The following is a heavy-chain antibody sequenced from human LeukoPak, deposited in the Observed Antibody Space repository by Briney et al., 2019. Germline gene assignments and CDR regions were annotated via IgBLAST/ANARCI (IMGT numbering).Heavy chain of an antibody. J-gene: IGHJ4*02. CDR1: GYSFANYW. CDR2: IYPADSDT. D-gene: IGHD1-26*01. Sequence: GESLQISFKVSGYSFANYWIGWVRPMPGKGLEWMGLIYPADSDTRYSPSFQGQVTISADKSISTAYLQWSSLKASDTAMYFCARHEVGATDFWGQGTLVTVSS. V-gene: IGHV5-51*01. CDR3: ARHEVGATDF.